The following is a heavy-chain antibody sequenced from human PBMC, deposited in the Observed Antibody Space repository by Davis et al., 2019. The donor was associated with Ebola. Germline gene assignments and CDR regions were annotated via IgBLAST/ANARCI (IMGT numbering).Heavy chain of an antibody. CDR2: INAGNGNT. J-gene: IGHJ5*02. CDR3: ARGGDCSSTSCYYYWFDP. Sequence: ASVKVSCKASGYTFTSYAMHWVRQAPGQRLEWMGWINAGNGNTKYSQKFQGRVTITRDTSASTAYMELSSLRSEDTAVYYCARGGDCSSTSCYYYWFDPWGQGTLVTVSS. D-gene: IGHD2-2*01. V-gene: IGHV1-3*01. CDR1: GYTFTSYA.